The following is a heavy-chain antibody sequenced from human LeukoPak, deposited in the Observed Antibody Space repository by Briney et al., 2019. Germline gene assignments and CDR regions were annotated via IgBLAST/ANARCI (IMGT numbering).Heavy chain of an antibody. V-gene: IGHV3-23*01. CDR1: GFTFSSYG. J-gene: IGHJ4*02. D-gene: IGHD3-22*01. CDR3: AKDTSAYLPGKEFDS. Sequence: PGGSLRLSCAASGFTFSSYGMSWVRQAPGKGLEWVSTISGSGGSTYYADSVKGRFTISRDNSRNTLYLQTNSLRAEDTATYYCAKDTSAYLPGKEFDSWGQGTLVTVSS. CDR2: ISGSGGST.